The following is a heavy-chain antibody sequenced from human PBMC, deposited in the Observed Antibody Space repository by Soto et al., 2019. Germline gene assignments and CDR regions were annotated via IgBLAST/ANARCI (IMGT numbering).Heavy chain of an antibody. CDR2: IIPILGIA. D-gene: IGHD4-17*01. J-gene: IGHJ2*01. V-gene: IGHV1-69*08. CDR1: GGTFSSYT. Sequence: QVQLVQSGAEVKKPGSSVKVSCKASGGTFSSYTISWVRQAPGQGLEWMGRIIPILGIANYAQKFQGRVTITADKSTSTAYMELSSLRSEDTAVYYCARDPTTLTTFGYFDLWGRGTLVTVSS. CDR3: ARDPTTLTTFGYFDL.